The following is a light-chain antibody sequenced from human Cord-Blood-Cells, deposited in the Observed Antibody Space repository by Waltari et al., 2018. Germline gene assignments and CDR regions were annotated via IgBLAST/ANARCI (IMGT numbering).Light chain of an antibody. V-gene: IGLV2-14*01. CDR2: DVS. CDR3: SSYTSSSTLV. CDR1: SSDVGGYHL. Sequence: QSALTQPASVSGSPGQSITISCTGTSSDVGGYHLVSWYQQHPGKAPNLMIYDVSKRPSWVSNRFSGSKSGNTASLTISGLQAEDEADYYCSSYTSSSTLVFGGGTKLTVL. J-gene: IGLJ2*01.